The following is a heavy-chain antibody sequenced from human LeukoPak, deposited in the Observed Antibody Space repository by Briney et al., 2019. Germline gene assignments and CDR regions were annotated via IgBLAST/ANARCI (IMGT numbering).Heavy chain of an antibody. V-gene: IGHV3-48*03. CDR3: AELGITMIGGV. CDR2: ISSSGSTI. Sequence: GGSLRLSCAASRFTFSSYAMSWVRQAPGKGLEWVSYISSSGSTIYYPDSVKGRFTISRDNAKNSLYLQVNSLRAEDRAVYYCAELGITMIGGVWGKGTTVTISS. D-gene: IGHD3-10*02. CDR1: RFTFSSYA. J-gene: IGHJ6*04.